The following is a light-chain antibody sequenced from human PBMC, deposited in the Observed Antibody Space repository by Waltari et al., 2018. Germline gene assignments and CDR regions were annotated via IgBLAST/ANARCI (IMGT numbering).Light chain of an antibody. CDR3: QQLSTYPWT. CDR1: QGINSF. Sequence: IQLTQSPSFLSASVGDRVTLTCRASQGINSFLAWYQQKPGKAPKLLIYAASTLQSGVPSRFSGSGSGTEFTLTISSLQPEDFAAYSCQQLSTYPWTFGQGTRLEIK. J-gene: IGKJ2*02. CDR2: AAS. V-gene: IGKV1-9*01.